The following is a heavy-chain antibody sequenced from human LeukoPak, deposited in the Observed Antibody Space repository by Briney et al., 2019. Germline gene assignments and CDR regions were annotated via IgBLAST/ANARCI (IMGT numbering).Heavy chain of an antibody. J-gene: IGHJ4*02. CDR1: GGSVSSGSYY. CDR2: IYYSGST. D-gene: IGHD5-12*01. Sequence: SETLSLTCTVSGGSVSSGSYYWIWIRQPPGKGLDWIGYIYYSGSTNYNPSIKSRVTISVDTSKNQFSLKLSSVTAADTAVYYGARDRGGYSGYDYYFDYWGQGSLVTVSS. V-gene: IGHV4-61*01. CDR3: ARDRGGYSGYDYYFDY.